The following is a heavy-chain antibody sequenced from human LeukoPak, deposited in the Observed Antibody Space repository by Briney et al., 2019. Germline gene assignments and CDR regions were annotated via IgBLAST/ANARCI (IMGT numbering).Heavy chain of an antibody. J-gene: IGHJ4*02. D-gene: IGHD6-19*01. Sequence: PGGSLCLSCAASGFTFSSYAMSWVRQAPGKGLEWVSYISSSGSTIYYADSVKGRFTISRDNAKNSLYLQMNSLRAEDTAVYYCARDKTVADLDYWGQGTLVTVSS. V-gene: IGHV3-48*04. CDR2: ISSSGSTI. CDR1: GFTFSSYA. CDR3: ARDKTVADLDY.